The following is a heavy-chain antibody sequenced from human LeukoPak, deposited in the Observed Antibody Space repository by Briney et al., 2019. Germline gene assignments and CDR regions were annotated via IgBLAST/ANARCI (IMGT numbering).Heavy chain of an antibody. D-gene: IGHD3-10*01. CDR1: GGSVSSGSYY. Sequence: SSETLSLTCTVSGGSVSSGSYYWSWIRQPAGKGLEWIGRISTSGSTNYNPSLKSRVTISVDTSKNQFSLKLSSVTATDTAVYYCARAFYGSGFYWGQGTLVTVSS. V-gene: IGHV4-61*02. J-gene: IGHJ4*02. CDR3: ARAFYGSGFY. CDR2: ISTSGST.